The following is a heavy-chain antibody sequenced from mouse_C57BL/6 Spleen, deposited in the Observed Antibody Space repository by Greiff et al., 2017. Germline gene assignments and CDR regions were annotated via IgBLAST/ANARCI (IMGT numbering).Heavy chain of an antibody. D-gene: IGHD1-1*01. J-gene: IGHJ1*03. CDR3: TAATTVVDWYFDV. Sequence: VQLKESGAELVRPGASVKLSCTASGFNIKDDYMHWVKQRPEQGLEWIGWIDPENGDTEYASKFQGKATITADTSSNTAYLQLSSLTSEDTAVYYCTAATTVVDWYFDVWGTGTTVTVSS. V-gene: IGHV14-4*01. CDR1: GFNIKDDY. CDR2: IDPENGDT.